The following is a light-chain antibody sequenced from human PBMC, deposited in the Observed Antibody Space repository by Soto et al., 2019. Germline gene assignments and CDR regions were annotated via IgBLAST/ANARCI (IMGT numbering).Light chain of an antibody. J-gene: IGKJ5*01. CDR3: QQYDSSPPIT. CDR1: QSVTTQ. Sequence: IVLTQSPGTLSLSPGERATLSYGASQSVTTQLAWYQQKPGQAPRLIIHGASSRATGVPDRFSGSGSGTDFTLTISRLEPEDFAVYFCQQYDSSPPITFGQGTRLEI. CDR2: GAS. V-gene: IGKV3-20*01.